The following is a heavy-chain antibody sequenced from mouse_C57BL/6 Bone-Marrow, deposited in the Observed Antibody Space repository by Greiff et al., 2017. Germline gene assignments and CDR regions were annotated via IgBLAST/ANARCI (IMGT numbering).Heavy chain of an antibody. J-gene: IGHJ4*01. CDR2: IWSGGSP. D-gene: IGHD2-3*01. CDR3: ARNDGYSYAMDY. Sequence: VQLQQSGPGLVQPSQSLSITCTVSGFSLTSYGVHWVRQSPGKGLEWLGVIWSGGSPDYNAAFISRLSTSKDNSKSQVFFKMNSLQADDTSIYYCARNDGYSYAMDYWGQGTSVTVSS. CDR1: GFSLTSYG. V-gene: IGHV2-2*01.